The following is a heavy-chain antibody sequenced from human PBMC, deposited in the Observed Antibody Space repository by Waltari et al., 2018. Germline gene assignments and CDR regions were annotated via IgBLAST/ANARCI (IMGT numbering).Heavy chain of an antibody. CDR2: MSPNSGNT. J-gene: IGHJ4*02. Sequence: QVQLVQSGAEVKKPGASVKVSCKASGYTFTSYDINCVRQATGQGLEWMGWMSPNSGNTGYEQNVQGRVTMTKNTSISTAYMELSSRRSEDTAVYYCARGLVVVPAEGWGQGTLVTVSS. CDR1: GYTFTSYD. D-gene: IGHD2-2*01. V-gene: IGHV1-8*01. CDR3: ARGLVVVPAEG.